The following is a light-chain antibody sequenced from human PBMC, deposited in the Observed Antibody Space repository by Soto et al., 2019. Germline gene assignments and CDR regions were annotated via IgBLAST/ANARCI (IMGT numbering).Light chain of an antibody. CDR3: QQRSNWWT. V-gene: IGKV3D-20*02. CDR1: QSVSNNY. J-gene: IGKJ1*01. Sequence: EIVLTQSPGTLSLSPGERATLSCRASQSVSNNYLAWYQQKPGQAPRLLIYDISSRATGIPDRFSGSVSGTDFTLTITRLEPEDFAVYYCQQRSNWWTFGQGTKVDI. CDR2: DIS.